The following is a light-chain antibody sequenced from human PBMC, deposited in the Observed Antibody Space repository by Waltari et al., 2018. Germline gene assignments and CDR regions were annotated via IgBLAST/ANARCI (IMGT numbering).Light chain of an antibody. Sequence: SVLDTSKNKNFLAWYQLKPGQSPKLLFYWASTRESGVPDRFSASVSGTDFTLTISSLQAEDVAIHSCQQYYAAPYTFGQGTKVEIK. CDR2: WAS. CDR3: QQYYAAPYT. CDR1: SVLDTSKNKNF. J-gene: IGKJ2*01. V-gene: IGKV4-1*01.